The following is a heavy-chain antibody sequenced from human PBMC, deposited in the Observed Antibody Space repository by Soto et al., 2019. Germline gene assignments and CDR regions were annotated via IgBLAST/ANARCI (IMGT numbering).Heavy chain of an antibody. Sequence: KTSETLSLTCAVYGGSFSGYYWSWIRQPPGKGLEWIGEINHSGSTNYNPSLKSRVTISVDTSKNQFSLKLSSVTAADTAVYYCARGPVTGTTRQKKVDDWGQGTLVTVSS. CDR1: GGSFSGYY. CDR3: ARGPVTGTTRQKKVDD. CDR2: INHSGST. V-gene: IGHV4-34*01. J-gene: IGHJ4*02. D-gene: IGHD1-20*01.